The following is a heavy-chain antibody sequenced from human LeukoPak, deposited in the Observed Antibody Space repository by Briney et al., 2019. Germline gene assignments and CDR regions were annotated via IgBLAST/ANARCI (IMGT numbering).Heavy chain of an antibody. CDR2: IFTSGST. J-gene: IGHJ4*02. CDR1: GGSISSSSYY. D-gene: IGHD5-18*01. V-gene: IGHV4-61*02. CDR3: AAQRYSYGPDY. Sequence: PSETLSLTCTVSGGSISSSSYYWSWIRQPAGKGLEWIGRIFTSGSTNYNPSLKSRVTISVDTSKNQFSLKLSSVTAADTAFYYCAAQRYSYGPDYWGQGTLVTVSS.